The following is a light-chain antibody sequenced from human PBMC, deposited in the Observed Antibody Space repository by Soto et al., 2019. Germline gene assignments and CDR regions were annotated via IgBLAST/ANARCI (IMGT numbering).Light chain of an antibody. CDR3: QQYNKWPPT. J-gene: IGKJ5*01. Sequence: EIVMTQSPATLSVSPGERATLSCRASQSVRSNLAWYQQKPGQAPRLLISGASTRATGLPARFSGSGSGTEFTLTISSLQSEDFAVYYCQQYNKWPPTFGQGTRLEI. CDR1: QSVRSN. CDR2: GAS. V-gene: IGKV3-15*01.